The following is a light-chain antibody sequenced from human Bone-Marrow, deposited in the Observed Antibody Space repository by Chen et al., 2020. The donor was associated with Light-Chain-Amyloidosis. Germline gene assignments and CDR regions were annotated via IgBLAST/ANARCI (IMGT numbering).Light chain of an antibody. V-gene: IGKV1-39*01. J-gene: IGKJ1*01. CDR1: QSISSY. Sequence: IQKTQSPSSLSESVGDRVNITCRASQSISSYVNWYRQEPGKAPKLLIWAASSLHSGVPSRFRGSGSGTDFALSITSLQPEDFATYYCQQTFITPWTFGQGTRVEI. CDR2: AAS. CDR3: QQTFITPWT.